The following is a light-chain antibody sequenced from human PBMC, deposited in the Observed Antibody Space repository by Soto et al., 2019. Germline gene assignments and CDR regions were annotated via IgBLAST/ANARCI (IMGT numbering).Light chain of an antibody. Sequence: QSVLTQPPSASGSPGQSVTISCTGTSSDVDRYNYVSWYQQHPGKAPKLMIYEVSKRPSGVPDRFSGSKSDNTASLTVSGLQAEDEADYYCSSYAGTNNVLFGGGTKLTVL. CDR1: SSDVDRYNY. V-gene: IGLV2-8*01. CDR3: SSYAGTNNVL. J-gene: IGLJ2*01. CDR2: EVS.